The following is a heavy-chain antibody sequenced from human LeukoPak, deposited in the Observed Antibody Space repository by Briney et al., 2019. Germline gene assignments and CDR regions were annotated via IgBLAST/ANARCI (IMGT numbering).Heavy chain of an antibody. V-gene: IGHV4-59*01. D-gene: IGHD3-22*01. CDR3: ARDYDSSGYYGN. CDR2: IYHSGST. J-gene: IGHJ4*02. CDR1: GGSITSYY. Sequence: PSETLSLTCTVSGGSITSYYWSWIRQPPGKGLEWIGYIYHSGSTNYNPSLKSRVTISVDTSKNQFSLKLSSVTAADTALYYCARDYDSSGYYGNWGQGTLVTVS.